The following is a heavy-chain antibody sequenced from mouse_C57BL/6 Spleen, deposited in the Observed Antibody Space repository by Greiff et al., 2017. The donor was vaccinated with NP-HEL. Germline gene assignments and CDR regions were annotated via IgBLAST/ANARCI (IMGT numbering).Heavy chain of an antibody. V-gene: IGHV1-9*01. D-gene: IGHD2-4*01. J-gene: IGHJ1*03. Sequence: VHLVESGAELMKPGASVKLSCKATGYTFTGYWIEWVKQRPGHGLEWIGEILPGSGSTNYNEKFKSKATFTADTSSNTAYIQLSSLTTEDSAIYYCARSFYYDRGYFDVWGTGTTVTVSS. CDR3: ARSFYYDRGYFDV. CDR1: GYTFTGYW. CDR2: ILPGSGST.